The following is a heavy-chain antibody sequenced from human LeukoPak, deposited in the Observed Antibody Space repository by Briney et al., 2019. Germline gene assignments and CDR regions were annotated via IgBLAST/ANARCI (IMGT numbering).Heavy chain of an antibody. D-gene: IGHD3-22*01. CDR3: ERRDHYYDSSGFIEN. V-gene: IGHV3-30*04. Sequence: PGGSLRLSCAASGFTFNLYAMHWVRQAPGKGLEWLAVMSYDGSNKYYTDSVKGRFTISRDNSKNTLYVQINNLRPEDTAVYYCERRDHYYDSSGFIENWGQGTPVTVSS. J-gene: IGHJ1*01. CDR1: GFTFNLYA. CDR2: MSYDGSNK.